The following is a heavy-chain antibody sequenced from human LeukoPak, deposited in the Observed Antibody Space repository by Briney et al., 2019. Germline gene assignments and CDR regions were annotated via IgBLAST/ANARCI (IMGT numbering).Heavy chain of an antibody. CDR3: AANWNDVRSDAFDI. D-gene: IGHD1-1*01. CDR2: ISSSSSYI. V-gene: IGHV3-21*01. J-gene: IGHJ3*02. Sequence: GGSLRLSRAASGFTFSSYSMNRVRQAPGKGLEWVSSISSSSSYIYYADSVKGRFTISRDNAKNSLYLQMNSLRAEDTAVYYCAANWNDVRSDAFDIWGQGTMVTVSS. CDR1: GFTFSSYS.